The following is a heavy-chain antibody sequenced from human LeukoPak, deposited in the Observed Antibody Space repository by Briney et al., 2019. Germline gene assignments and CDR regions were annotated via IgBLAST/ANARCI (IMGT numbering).Heavy chain of an antibody. CDR2: ISSSGSTI. CDR1: GFTFSDYY. J-gene: IGHJ4*02. D-gene: IGHD2-2*01. Sequence: GGSLRLSCAASGFTFSDYYMSWIRQAPGKGLEWVSYISSSGSTIYYADSVKGRFTISRDNAKNSLYLQMNSLRAEDTAVYYCARDPSFFCSSTSCVDYWGQGTLVTVSS. CDR3: ARDPSFFCSSTSCVDY. V-gene: IGHV3-11*04.